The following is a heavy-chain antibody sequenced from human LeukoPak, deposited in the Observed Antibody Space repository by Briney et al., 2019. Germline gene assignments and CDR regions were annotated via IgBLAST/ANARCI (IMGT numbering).Heavy chain of an antibody. V-gene: IGHV4-61*02. Sequence: SETLSLTCTVSGGSISSGSYYWSWIRQPAGKGLEWIGRIYISGSTNYNPSLKSRVTISVDTSKNQFSLKLSSVTAADTAVYYCARADRITGTDFDYWGQGTLVTVSS. D-gene: IGHD1-20*01. J-gene: IGHJ4*02. CDR2: IYISGST. CDR3: ARADRITGTDFDY. CDR1: GGSISSGSYY.